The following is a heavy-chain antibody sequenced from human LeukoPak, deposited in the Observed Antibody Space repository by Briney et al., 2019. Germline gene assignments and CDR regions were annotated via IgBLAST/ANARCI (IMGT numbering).Heavy chain of an antibody. Sequence: GESLKISCKGSGYNFASYWIGWVRQMPGKGLEWMGIIYPSDSDTRYSPSFQGQVTISADKSISTAYLQWSSLKASDTAMYYCARHSSRLGWASGGRDLDYWGQGTLVTVSS. V-gene: IGHV5-51*01. J-gene: IGHJ4*02. D-gene: IGHD2-15*01. CDR1: GYNFASYW. CDR3: ARHSSRLGWASGGRDLDY. CDR2: IYPSDSDT.